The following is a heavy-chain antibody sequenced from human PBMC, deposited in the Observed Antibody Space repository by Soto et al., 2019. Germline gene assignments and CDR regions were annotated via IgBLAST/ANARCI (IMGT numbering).Heavy chain of an antibody. Sequence: GGSLRLSCAASTFTFSAYSMNWVRQAPGKGLEWISYISYSSGAIYYADSVEGRFTVSRDNAKNSLYLQMDSLRAEDTAIYYCARGHSLDTSSDAFDIWGQGTMVTVSS. V-gene: IGHV3-48*01. D-gene: IGHD5-18*01. CDR2: ISYSSGAI. CDR1: TFTFSAYS. J-gene: IGHJ3*02. CDR3: ARGHSLDTSSDAFDI.